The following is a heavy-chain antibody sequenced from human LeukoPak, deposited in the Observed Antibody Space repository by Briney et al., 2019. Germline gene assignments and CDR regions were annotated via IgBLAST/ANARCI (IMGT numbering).Heavy chain of an antibody. J-gene: IGHJ3*02. CDR2: IYTSGST. Sequence: SETLSLTCTVSGGSISSYYWSWIRQPAGKGLERIGRIYTSGSTNYNPSLKSRVAMSVDTSKNQFSLKLSSVTAADTAVYYCARSTTVVTSGAFDIWGQGTMVTVSS. CDR3: ARSTTVVTSGAFDI. CDR1: GGSISSYY. D-gene: IGHD4-23*01. V-gene: IGHV4-4*07.